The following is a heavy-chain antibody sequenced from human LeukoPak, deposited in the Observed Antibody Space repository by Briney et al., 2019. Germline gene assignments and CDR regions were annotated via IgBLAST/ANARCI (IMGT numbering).Heavy chain of an antibody. CDR2: TNHSGST. CDR1: GGSFSGYY. D-gene: IGHD3-10*01. J-gene: IGHJ4*02. CDR3: ARGLIRGVSRY. Sequence: PSETLSLTCAVYGGSFSGYYWSWIRQPPGKGLEWIGETNHSGSTNYNPSLKSRVTISVDTSKNQFSLKLSSVTAADTAVYYCARGLIRGVSRYWGQGTLVTVSS. V-gene: IGHV4-34*01.